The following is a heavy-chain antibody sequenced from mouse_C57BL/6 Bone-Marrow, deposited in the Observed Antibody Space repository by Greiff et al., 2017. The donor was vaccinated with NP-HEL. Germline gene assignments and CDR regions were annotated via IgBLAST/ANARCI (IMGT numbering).Heavy chain of an antibody. CDR2: IRLKSDNYAT. J-gene: IGHJ4*01. D-gene: IGHD4-1*01. Sequence: EVKLVESGGGLVQPGGSMKLSCVASGFTFSNYWMNWVRQSPEKGLEWVAQIRLKSDNYATHYAESVKGRFTISRDDSKSSVYLQMNNLRAEDTGIYYCTTANWDVEAMDYWGQGTSVTVSS. CDR1: GFTFSNYW. V-gene: IGHV6-3*01. CDR3: TTANWDVEAMDY.